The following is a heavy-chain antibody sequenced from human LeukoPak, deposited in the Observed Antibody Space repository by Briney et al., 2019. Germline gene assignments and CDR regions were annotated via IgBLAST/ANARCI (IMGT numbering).Heavy chain of an antibody. D-gene: IGHD2-15*01. CDR2: ISGSGGST. J-gene: IGHJ6*02. CDR1: GFTFSSYA. V-gene: IGHV3-23*01. CDR3: AKGSYCSGGSCYSVDYYYYGMDV. Sequence: PGGSLRLSCAASGFTFSSYAMSWVREAPGKGLEWVSAISGSGGSTYYADSVKGRFTISRDNSKNTLYLQMNSLRAEDTAVYYCAKGSYCSGGSCYSVDYYYYGMDVWGQGTTVTVSS.